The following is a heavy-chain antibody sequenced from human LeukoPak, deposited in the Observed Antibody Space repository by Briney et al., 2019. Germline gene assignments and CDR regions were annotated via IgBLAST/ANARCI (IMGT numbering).Heavy chain of an antibody. J-gene: IGHJ4*02. CDR1: GFTFSSYA. D-gene: IGHD3-22*01. Sequence: GGSLRLSCAASGFTFSSYAMSWVRQAPGKGLEWVSAISGSGGSTYYADSVKGRFTISKDNSKNTLYLQMNSLRAEDTAVYYCAKDSSDSSGHYWGQGTLVTVSS. V-gene: IGHV3-23*01. CDR2: ISGSGGST. CDR3: AKDSSDSSGHY.